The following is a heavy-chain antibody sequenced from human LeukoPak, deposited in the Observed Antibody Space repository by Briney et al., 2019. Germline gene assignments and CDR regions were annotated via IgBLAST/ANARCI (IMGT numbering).Heavy chain of an antibody. D-gene: IGHD3-22*01. Sequence: GGSLRLSCAASGITFSSYGMHWVRQAPDKGLEWVAFIRHEGNDKYYAESVKGRFTISRDNSKNTLYLQMDNLRAEDTAVYYCAKDRTMSKPYYFDYWGQGTLVTVSS. V-gene: IGHV3-30*02. CDR2: IRHEGNDK. CDR3: AKDRTMSKPYYFDY. J-gene: IGHJ4*02. CDR1: GITFSSYG.